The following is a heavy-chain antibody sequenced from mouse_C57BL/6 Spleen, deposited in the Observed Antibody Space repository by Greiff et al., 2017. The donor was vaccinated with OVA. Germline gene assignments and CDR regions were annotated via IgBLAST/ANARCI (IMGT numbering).Heavy chain of an antibody. Sequence: VKLVESGPGLVQPSQSLSITCTVSGFSLTSYGVHWVRQSPGKGLEWLGVIWSGGSTDYNAAFISRLSISKDNSKSQVFFKMNSLQADDTAIYYCARNGGWLLRDFDVWGTGTTVTVSS. CDR1: GFSLTSYG. V-gene: IGHV2-2*01. CDR3: ARNGGWLLRDFDV. CDR2: IWSGGST. D-gene: IGHD2-3*01. J-gene: IGHJ1*03.